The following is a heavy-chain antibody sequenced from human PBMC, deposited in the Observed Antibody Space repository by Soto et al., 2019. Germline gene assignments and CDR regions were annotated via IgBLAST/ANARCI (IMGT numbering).Heavy chain of an antibody. CDR1: GFTFSSYD. CDR2: IGTAGDT. D-gene: IGHD3-10*01. CDR3: ARGTYGSGSLEFDP. Sequence: GGSLRLSCAASGFTFSSYDMHWVRQATGKGLEWVSAIGTAGDTYYPGSVKGRFTISRENAKNSLYLQMNSLRAGDTAVYYCARGTYGSGSLEFDPWGQGTLVTVSS. V-gene: IGHV3-13*01. J-gene: IGHJ5*02.